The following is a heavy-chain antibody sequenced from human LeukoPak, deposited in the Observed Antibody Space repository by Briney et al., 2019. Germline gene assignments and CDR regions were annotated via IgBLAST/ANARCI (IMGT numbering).Heavy chain of an antibody. CDR3: ARDNWNDPNWFDP. CDR1: GDSISTYY. J-gene: IGHJ5*02. CDR2: IYTSGST. Sequence: PSETLSLTCTVSGDSISTYYWSWIRQPAGKGLEWIGRIYTSGSTNYNPSLKSRVTISVDTSKNQFSLKLSSVTAAGTAVYYCARDNWNDPNWFDPWGQGTLVTVSS. D-gene: IGHD1-1*01. V-gene: IGHV4-4*07.